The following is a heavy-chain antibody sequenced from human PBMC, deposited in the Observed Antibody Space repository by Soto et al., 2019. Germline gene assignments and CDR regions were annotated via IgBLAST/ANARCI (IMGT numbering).Heavy chain of an antibody. D-gene: IGHD3-16*01. CDR1: GASLGGFH. J-gene: IGHJ3*02. V-gene: IGHV4-34*12. CDR2: LIHGGST. CDR3: ARSPLGYDYVRQTWREVGDSSDI. Sequence: SETLSLTCAIYGASLGGFHWTWLRQAPGKGLEWIGELIHGGSTNYNPSLKSRVSFSLDTSKKQFSLHLMSVTAADTAVYYCARSPLGYDYVRQTWREVGDSSDIWGRGTMVTVSS.